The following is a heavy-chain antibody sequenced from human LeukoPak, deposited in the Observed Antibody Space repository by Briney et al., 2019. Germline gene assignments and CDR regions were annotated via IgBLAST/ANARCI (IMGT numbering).Heavy chain of an antibody. Sequence: SEXLSLTCTVSGGSISSYYWSWLRQPPGKGLEWIGYIYYSGSTNYNPSLRSRVTISVDTSKNHFSLKLSSVTAADTAVYYSARALYYDSSGYWSDWGQGTLVTVPS. J-gene: IGHJ4*02. CDR3: ARALYYDSSGYWSD. V-gene: IGHV4-59*01. CDR1: GGSISSYY. CDR2: IYYSGST. D-gene: IGHD3-22*01.